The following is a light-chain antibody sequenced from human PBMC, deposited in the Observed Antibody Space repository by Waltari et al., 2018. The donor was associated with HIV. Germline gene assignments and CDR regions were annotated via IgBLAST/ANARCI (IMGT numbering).Light chain of an antibody. CDR3: SSYTTSGIVV. V-gene: IGLV2-14*01. J-gene: IGLJ2*01. CDR2: EVT. Sequence: HSALAQPASVSGSPGQSVIISCTGSKSDIGYYNYVSWYQHQSGRAPKALIYEVTSRPSGISSRFSGSKSGNTAFLTISGLQIDDEGDYFCSSYTTSGIVVFGGGTKVTVL. CDR1: KSDIGYYNY.